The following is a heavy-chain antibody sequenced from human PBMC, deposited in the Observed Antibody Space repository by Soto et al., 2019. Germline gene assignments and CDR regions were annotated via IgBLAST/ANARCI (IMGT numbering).Heavy chain of an antibody. CDR3: ARQYSSGWLYYFYY. CDR2: IIPIFGTA. V-gene: IGHV1-69*01. Sequence: QVQLVQSGAEVKKPGSSVKVSCKASGGTFSSYAISWVRQAPGQGLEWMGGIIPIFGTANYAQKFQGRVSMTTDEPTGTAYIELSSLRAKDTAVYFCARQYSSGWLYYFYYWGQRSLVTVSS. CDR1: GGTFSSYA. J-gene: IGHJ4*02. D-gene: IGHD6-19*01.